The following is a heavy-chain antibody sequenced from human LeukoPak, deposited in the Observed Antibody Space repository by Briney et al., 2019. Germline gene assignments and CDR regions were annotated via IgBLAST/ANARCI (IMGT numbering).Heavy chain of an antibody. Sequence: GGSLRLSCAASGFTFSSFWMHWVRPAPGKGLVWVSRINTDGSSTTYADSVKGRFTISRDNAKNTLYLQMNSLRVEDTAVYYCARVRGYDTSDYDYWGQGTLVTVSS. CDR2: INTDGSST. V-gene: IGHV3-74*01. CDR1: GFTFSSFW. D-gene: IGHD3-22*01. CDR3: ARVRGYDTSDYDY. J-gene: IGHJ4*02.